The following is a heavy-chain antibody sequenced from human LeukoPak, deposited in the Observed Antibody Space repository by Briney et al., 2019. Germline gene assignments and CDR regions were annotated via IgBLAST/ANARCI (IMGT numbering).Heavy chain of an antibody. V-gene: IGHV1-8*01. CDR2: MNPNSGNT. CDR1: GYTFTSYD. D-gene: IGHD3-22*01. Sequence: GASVKVSCKASGYTFTSYDINWVRQATGQGLEWMGWMNPNSGNTGYAQKFQGRVTMTRNTSISTAYMELSSLRSEDTAVYYCARETKKFYYDSSGYSTLYYMDVWGKGTTVTVSS. CDR3: ARETKKFYYDSSGYSTLYYMDV. J-gene: IGHJ6*03.